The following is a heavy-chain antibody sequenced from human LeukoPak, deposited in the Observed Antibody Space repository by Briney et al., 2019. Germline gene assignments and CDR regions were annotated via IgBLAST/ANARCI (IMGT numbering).Heavy chain of an antibody. J-gene: IGHJ4*02. V-gene: IGHV3-7*01. CDR3: ARSSWYERGEYLDY. Sequence: GGSLRLSCVASGFTFSDYYMSWVRQPPGKGLEWVANIKQDGSEKYYVDSLKGRFTISRDNAKNSLYLQMNSLRAEDTAVYYCARSSWYERGEYLDYWGQGTLVTVSS. CDR1: GFTFSDYY. D-gene: IGHD6-13*01. CDR2: IKQDGSEK.